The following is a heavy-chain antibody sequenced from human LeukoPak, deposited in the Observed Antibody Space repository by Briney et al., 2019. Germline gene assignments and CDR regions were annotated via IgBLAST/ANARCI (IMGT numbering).Heavy chain of an antibody. D-gene: IGHD4-17*01. J-gene: IGHJ4*02. V-gene: IGHV3-72*01. Sequence: GGSLRLSCAVSGFTFSDHYMDWVRQAPGKGLEWVGRTKNKSNKYITEYAASVKGRFTISRDDSKNSLYLQMNSLRAEDTALYYCAKQGPVTTYLGLPDYWGPGTLVTVSS. CDR2: TKNKSNKYIT. CDR1: GFTFSDHY. CDR3: AKQGPVTTYLGLPDY.